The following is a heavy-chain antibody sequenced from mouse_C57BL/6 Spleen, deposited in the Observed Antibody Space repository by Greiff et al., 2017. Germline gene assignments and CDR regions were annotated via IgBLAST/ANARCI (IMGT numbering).Heavy chain of an antibody. J-gene: IGHJ2*01. V-gene: IGHV1-15*01. CDR1: GYTFPDYE. Sequence: LLQSGAELVRPGASVTLSCKASGYTFPDYEMHWVQQTPVHGLEWIGAIVPETGGTAYNQKFKGKAILTAEKSSSTAYRELRSLTSEDYAVYYCTKDSNYVDYFDYWGQGTTLTVSS. D-gene: IGHD2-5*01. CDR3: TKDSNYVDYFDY. CDR2: IVPETGGT.